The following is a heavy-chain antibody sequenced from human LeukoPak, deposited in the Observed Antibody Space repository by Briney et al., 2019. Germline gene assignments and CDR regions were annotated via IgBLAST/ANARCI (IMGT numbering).Heavy chain of an antibody. Sequence: PGGSLRLSCAASGFTVSSNYMSWVRQAPGKGLEWVSAISGSGGSTYYADSVKGRFTISRDNSKNTLYLQMNSLRAEDTAVYYCAKFSRPGLFFNYFDYWGQGTLVTVSS. CDR2: ISGSGGST. J-gene: IGHJ4*02. CDR1: GFTVSSNY. V-gene: IGHV3-23*01. D-gene: IGHD2-21*01. CDR3: AKFSRPGLFFNYFDY.